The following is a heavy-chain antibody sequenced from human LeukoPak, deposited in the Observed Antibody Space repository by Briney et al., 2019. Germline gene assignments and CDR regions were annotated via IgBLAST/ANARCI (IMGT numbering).Heavy chain of an antibody. CDR1: GFTFSSYG. D-gene: IGHD5-12*01. CDR2: IWYDGSNK. Sequence: GGSLRLSCAASGFTFSSYGMHWVRQAPGKGLEWVAVIWYDGSNKYYAGSVKGRFTISRDNSKNTLYLQMNSLRAEDTAVYYCARDHGGYHFDYWGQGTLVTVSS. J-gene: IGHJ4*02. V-gene: IGHV3-33*01. CDR3: ARDHGGYHFDY.